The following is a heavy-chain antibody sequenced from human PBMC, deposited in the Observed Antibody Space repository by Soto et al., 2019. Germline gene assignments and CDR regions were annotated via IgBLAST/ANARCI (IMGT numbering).Heavy chain of an antibody. D-gene: IGHD4-17*01. CDR1: GGSISSGGYY. V-gene: IGHV4-31*03. CDR2: IYYSGST. Sequence: SETLSLTCTVSGGSISSGGYYWSWIRQHPGKGLEWIGYIYYSGSTYYNPSLKSRVTISVDTSKNQFSLRLSSVTAADTAVYYCARDPQYGDYYFDFWGQGTLVTVSS. J-gene: IGHJ4*02. CDR3: ARDPQYGDYYFDF.